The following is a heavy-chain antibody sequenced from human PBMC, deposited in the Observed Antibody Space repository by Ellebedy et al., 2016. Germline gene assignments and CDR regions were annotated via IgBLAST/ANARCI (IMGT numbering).Heavy chain of an antibody. J-gene: IGHJ4*02. V-gene: IGHV1-46*02. CDR3: ARDLRVVSY. CDR2: INPSSATT. D-gene: IGHD2-21*01. Sequence: ASVKVSXKASAYTFDRYYMHWLRQAPGQGLEWMGFINPSSATTSYAQKFQGRVTMTRDTSTSTVYMELISLRSDDTAVYYCARDLRVVSYWGQGTLVAVSS. CDR1: AYTFDRYY.